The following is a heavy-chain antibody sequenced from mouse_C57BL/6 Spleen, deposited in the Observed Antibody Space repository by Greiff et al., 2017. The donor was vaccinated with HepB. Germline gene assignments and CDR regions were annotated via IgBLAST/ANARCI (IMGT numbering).Heavy chain of an antibody. CDR2: IWSGGST. J-gene: IGHJ2*01. Sequence: VQLVESGPGLVQPSQSLSITCTVSGFSLTSYGVHWVRQSPGKGLEWLGVIWSGGSTDYNAAFISRLSISKDNSKSQVFFKMNSLQADDTAIYYCARGGYGNYFDYWGQGTTLTVSS. V-gene: IGHV2-2*01. D-gene: IGHD2-1*01. CDR3: ARGGYGNYFDY. CDR1: GFSLTSYG.